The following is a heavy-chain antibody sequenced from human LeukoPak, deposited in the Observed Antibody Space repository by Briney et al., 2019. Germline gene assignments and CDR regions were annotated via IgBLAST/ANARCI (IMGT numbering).Heavy chain of an antibody. CDR1: GFTFGVYD. CDR2: IRAYNGNT. V-gene: IGHV1-18*01. D-gene: IGHD1-26*01. Sequence: ASVKVSCKASGFTFGVYDFTWVRQAPGQGLEWMGWIRAYNGNTDYAQKVQGRVTMTTDTSMSTVYMELTSLRSDDTAVYYCARVATISGGKWFDPWGQGTQVTVSS. J-gene: IGHJ5*02. CDR3: ARVATISGGKWFDP.